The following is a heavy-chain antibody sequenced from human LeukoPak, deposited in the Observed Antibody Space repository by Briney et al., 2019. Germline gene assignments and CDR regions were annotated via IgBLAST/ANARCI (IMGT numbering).Heavy chain of an antibody. CDR2: IIPILGID. D-gene: IGHD5-24*01. CDR1: GGTFSSYA. V-gene: IGHV1-69*04. Sequence: ASVKVSCKASGGTFSSYAISWVRQAPGQGLEWMGRIIPILGIDNYAQKFQGRVTITADKSTSTAYMELSSLRSEDTAVYYCARERDGYNYSAYYGMDVWGQGTTVTVSS. CDR3: ARERDGYNYSAYYGMDV. J-gene: IGHJ6*02.